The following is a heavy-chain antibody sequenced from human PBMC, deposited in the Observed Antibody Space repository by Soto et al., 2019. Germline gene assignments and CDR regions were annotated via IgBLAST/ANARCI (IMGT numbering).Heavy chain of an antibody. CDR1: GGTVSSYA. D-gene: IGHD3-10*01. V-gene: IGHV1-69*01. CDR3: ARDVSSDTTGFRGYDL. Sequence: QLHLVQSGAEVKKAGSSVKVSCKASGGTVSSYAITWVRQAPGKVLEWMGVFIPIFVSAHYAPKFQGRITITADESTSTAYMELGGLTSEDTAIYYCARDVSSDTTGFRGYDLWGQGTQVTVSS. CDR2: FIPIFVSA. J-gene: IGHJ4*02.